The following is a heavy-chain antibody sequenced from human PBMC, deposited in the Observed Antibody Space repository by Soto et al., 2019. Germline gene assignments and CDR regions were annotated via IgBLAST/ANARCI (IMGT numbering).Heavy chain of an antibody. CDR3: VGGQYYFDY. V-gene: IGHV3-30*03. CDR2: ISFDGSNT. J-gene: IGHJ4*02. CDR1: GFPFTTYG. D-gene: IGHD3-10*01. Sequence: QVHLVESGGGVVQPGRSLRLSCAASGFPFTTYGMHWVREGPGKGLEWVAVISFDGSNTYYADSVKGRFTISKDNPKKTLYLQMNSLRPEDTALYYCVGGQYYFDYRGQGTLVTVSS.